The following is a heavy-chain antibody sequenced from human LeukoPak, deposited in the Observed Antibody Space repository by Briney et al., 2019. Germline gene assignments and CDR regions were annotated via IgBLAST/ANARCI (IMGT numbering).Heavy chain of an antibody. CDR2: IDSDGNIT. CDR3: ARISYDSSGYYDY. D-gene: IGHD3-22*01. J-gene: IGHJ4*01. Sequence: GGSLTLSCAASGFTFSSYWMHWVRQAPGKGLVWVSRIDSDGNITSYADSVKGRFTISRDNAKNTLYLQMNSLRAEDTAVYYCARISYDSSGYYDYWGHGTLVTVSS. V-gene: IGHV3-74*01. CDR1: GFTFSSYW.